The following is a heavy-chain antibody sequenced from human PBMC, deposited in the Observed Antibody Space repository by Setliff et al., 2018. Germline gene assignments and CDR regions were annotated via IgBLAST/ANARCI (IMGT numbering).Heavy chain of an antibody. CDR2: IYYSGST. V-gene: IGHV4-59*01. CDR1: GDSISSYY. J-gene: IGHJ5*02. CDR3: ARVTNWGLDLRFDP. D-gene: IGHD7-27*01. Sequence: SETLSLTCTVSGDSISSYYWSWIRQPPGKGLEWIGYIYYSGSTNYNPSLKSRVTMSVATFENHFSLKLNSLTAADTAAYYCARVTNWGLDLRFDPWGQGSLVTVSA.